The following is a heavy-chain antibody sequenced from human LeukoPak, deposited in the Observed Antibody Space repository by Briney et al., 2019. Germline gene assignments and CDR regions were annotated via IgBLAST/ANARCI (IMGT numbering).Heavy chain of an antibody. Sequence: SETLSLTCTVSGGSLSSYYWSWIRQPPGKGLEXXXXXXXSGSTNYNPSLKSRVTISVDTSKNQFSLKLSSVTAADTAVYYCARTNSENYDILTGYSNWFDPWGQGTLVTVSS. D-gene: IGHD3-9*01. V-gene: IGHV4-59*01. CDR2: XXXSGST. CDR3: ARTNSENYDILTGYSNWFDP. J-gene: IGHJ5*02. CDR1: GGSLSSYY.